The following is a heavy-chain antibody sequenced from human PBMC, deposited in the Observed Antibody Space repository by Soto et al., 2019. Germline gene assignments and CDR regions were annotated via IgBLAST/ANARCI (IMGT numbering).Heavy chain of an antibody. CDR2: ISYDGSNQ. V-gene: IGHV3-30*18. Sequence: SLRLSCAASGFTFNIYGMHWVRQAPDKGREGVALISYDGSNQYYADSVKGRFTISRDNSKNTLFLQMNSLRADDTAVYYCAKDQASGQGSFDSWGQGTLVTVSS. CDR1: GFTFNIYG. CDR3: AKDQASGQGSFDS. J-gene: IGHJ4*02.